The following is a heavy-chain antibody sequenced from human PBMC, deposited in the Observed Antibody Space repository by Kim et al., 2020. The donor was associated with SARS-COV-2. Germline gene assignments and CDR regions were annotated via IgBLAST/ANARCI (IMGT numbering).Heavy chain of an antibody. Sequence: SETLSLTCTVSGGSIRSSTYYWGWIRQPPGKGLEWIGSIYYSGSSFYNPSLKSRLTISVDTSKNQFSLKLSSVTAADTAVYYCASHYGDHYFDYWGQGTLVTVSS. D-gene: IGHD4-17*01. J-gene: IGHJ4*02. CDR2: IYYSGSS. V-gene: IGHV4-39*01. CDR1: GGSIRSSTYY. CDR3: ASHYGDHYFDY.